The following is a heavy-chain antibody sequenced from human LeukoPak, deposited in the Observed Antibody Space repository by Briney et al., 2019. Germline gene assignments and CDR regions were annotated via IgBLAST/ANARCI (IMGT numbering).Heavy chain of an antibody. CDR2: IYWDDDK. D-gene: IGHD6-13*01. Sequence: ESGPTLVNPTQTLTLTCTFSGFSLSTSGVGVGWIRQPPGKALEWLALIYWDDDKRYSPSLKSRLTITKDTSKNQVVLIMTNMDPVDTATYYCAHHTAAGTRHYFDYWGQGTLVTVSS. V-gene: IGHV2-5*02. CDR3: AHHTAAGTRHYFDY. J-gene: IGHJ4*02. CDR1: GFSLSTSGVG.